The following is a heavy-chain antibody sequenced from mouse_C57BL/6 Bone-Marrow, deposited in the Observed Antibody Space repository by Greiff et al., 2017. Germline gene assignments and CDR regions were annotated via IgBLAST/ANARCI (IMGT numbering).Heavy chain of an antibody. CDR1: GYTFTDYY. CDR3: ARPYYWNGYFDV. V-gene: IGHV1-19*01. CDR2: IKPYNGGT. D-gene: IGHD1-1*01. Sequence: VHVKQSGPVLVKPGASVKMSCKASGYTFTDYYMNWVKQSHGKSLEWIGVIKPYNGGTSYNQKFKGKDTLTVDKSSSTAYMELNSLTSEDSAVYYCARPYYWNGYFDVWGTGTTVTVSS. J-gene: IGHJ1*03.